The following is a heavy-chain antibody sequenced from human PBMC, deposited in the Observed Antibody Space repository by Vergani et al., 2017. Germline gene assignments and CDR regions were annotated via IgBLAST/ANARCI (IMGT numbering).Heavy chain of an antibody. Sequence: QAQLVQSGAEVKKPGSSVKVSCKASGGTFSSYTISWVRQAPGQGLEWMGRIIPILGIANYAQKFQGRVTTTADKSTSTAYMELSSLRSEDTAVYYCARDPTTVPTGDYWGQGTLVTVSS. D-gene: IGHD4-11*01. CDR2: IIPILGIA. V-gene: IGHV1-69*08. J-gene: IGHJ4*02. CDR1: GGTFSSYT. CDR3: ARDPTTVPTGDY.